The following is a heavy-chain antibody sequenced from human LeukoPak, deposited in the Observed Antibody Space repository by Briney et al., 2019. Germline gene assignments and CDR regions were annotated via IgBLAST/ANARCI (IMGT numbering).Heavy chain of an antibody. CDR2: IYSSGNT. J-gene: IGHJ4*02. CDR1: GGSISSYY. D-gene: IGHD1-14*01. V-gene: IGHV4-59*12. CDR3: ATEGSADGTFDS. Sequence: PSETLSLTCSVSGGSISSYYWSWIRQPPGKGLEWIGYIYSSGNTYYNPSLSSRVTVSLDTSKNHFSLKLSSVTAADTAVYYCATEGSADGTFDSWGQGTLVTVSS.